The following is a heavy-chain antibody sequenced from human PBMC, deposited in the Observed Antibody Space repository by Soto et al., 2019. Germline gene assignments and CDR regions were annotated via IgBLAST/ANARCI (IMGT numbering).Heavy chain of an antibody. J-gene: IGHJ6*03. V-gene: IGHV4-39*01. CDR2: IYYSGST. CDR1: GGSISSSSYY. Sequence: SETLSLTCTVSGGSISSSSYYWGWIRQPPGKGLEWIGSIYYSGSTYYNPSLKSRVTISVDTSKNQFSLKLSSVTAADTAVYYCARHGPRGYDILTGYLNYYYYMDVWGKGTTVTVSS. D-gene: IGHD3-9*01. CDR3: ARHGPRGYDILTGYLNYYYYMDV.